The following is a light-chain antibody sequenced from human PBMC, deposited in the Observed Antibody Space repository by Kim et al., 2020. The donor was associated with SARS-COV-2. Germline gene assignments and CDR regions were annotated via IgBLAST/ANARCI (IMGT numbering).Light chain of an antibody. CDR1: YLRSYY. J-gene: IGLJ3*02. CDR2: AKD. Sequence: SSELTQDPAVSVALGQTVRITCQGEYLRSYYVSWYQQKPGQAPSLVIYAKDQRPSGVPERFSSSDSGETASLTITGAQAEDEADYYCCSRDRIANRVFGGGTKVTVL. V-gene: IGLV3-19*01. CDR3: CSRDRIANRV.